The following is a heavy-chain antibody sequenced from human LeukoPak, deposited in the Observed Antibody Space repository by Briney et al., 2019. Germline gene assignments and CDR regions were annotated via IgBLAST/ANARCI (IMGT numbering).Heavy chain of an antibody. J-gene: IGHJ4*02. Sequence: PGGSLRLSCAASGFTFSSYEMNWVRQAPGKGLEWVSYISSSGRTIYYADSVKGRFTISRDDAKTSLFLQMNGLRDEDTAVYYCARSEWLTDFDYWGQGTLVTVSS. CDR3: ARSEWLTDFDY. CDR2: ISSSGRTI. V-gene: IGHV3-48*03. D-gene: IGHD6-19*01. CDR1: GFTFSSYE.